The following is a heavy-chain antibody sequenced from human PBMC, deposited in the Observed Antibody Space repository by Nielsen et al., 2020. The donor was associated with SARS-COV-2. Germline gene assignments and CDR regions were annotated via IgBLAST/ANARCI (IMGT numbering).Heavy chain of an antibody. CDR3: ARVGIVVGPAAIGAHFDY. D-gene: IGHD2-2*01. J-gene: IGHJ4*02. V-gene: IGHV3-33*05. CDR2: ISYDGSNK. Sequence: WIRQPPGKGLEWVAVISYDGSNKYYADSVKGRFTISRDNSKNTLYLQMNSLRAEDTAVYYCARVGIVVGPAAIGAHFDYWGQGTLVTVSS.